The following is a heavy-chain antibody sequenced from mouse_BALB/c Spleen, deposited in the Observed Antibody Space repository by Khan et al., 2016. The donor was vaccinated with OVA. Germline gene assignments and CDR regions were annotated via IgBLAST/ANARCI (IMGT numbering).Heavy chain of an antibody. J-gene: IGHJ3*01. Sequence: QVQLKQSGPGLVQPSQSLSITCTVSGFSLDNYSVHWIRQSPGKGLEWLGVIWSAGSTDYNAAFISRLTITNDNSRSQVFFKVINRQPNDTAIYYCARRGYDYGRGALFAYWGQGTLVTVSA. D-gene: IGHD2-4*01. CDR3: ARRGYDYGRGALFAY. CDR1: GFSLDNYS. V-gene: IGHV2-2*02. CDR2: IWSAGST.